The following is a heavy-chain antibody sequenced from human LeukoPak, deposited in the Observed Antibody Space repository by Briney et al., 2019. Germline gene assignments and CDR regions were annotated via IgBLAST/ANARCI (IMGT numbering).Heavy chain of an antibody. J-gene: IGHJ4*02. V-gene: IGHV3-21*01. CDR1: GFTFSSYS. CDR2: ISSSSSYI. D-gene: IGHD3-9*01. CDR3: ARGVGFYYDILTGYSGI. Sequence: PGGSLRPSCAASGFTFSSYSMNWVRQTPGKGLEWVSSISSSSSYIYYADSVKGRLTISRDNAKNSLYLQMNSLRAEDTAVYYCARGVGFYYDILTGYSGIWGQGTLVTVSS.